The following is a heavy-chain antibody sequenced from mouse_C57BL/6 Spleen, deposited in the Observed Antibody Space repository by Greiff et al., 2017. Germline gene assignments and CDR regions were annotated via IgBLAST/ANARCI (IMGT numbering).Heavy chain of an antibody. J-gene: IGHJ2*01. D-gene: IGHD1-1*01. CDR1: GYSFTGYY. V-gene: IGHV1-42*01. CDR2: INPSTGGT. Sequence: VQLQQSGPELVKPGASVKISCKASGYSFTGYYMNWVKQSPEKSLEWIGEINPSTGGTTYNQKFKAKATLTVDKSSSTAYMQLKSLTSEDSAVYYCAREGYYGSSYEKNVDYWGQGTTLTVAS. CDR3: AREGYYGSSYEKNVDY.